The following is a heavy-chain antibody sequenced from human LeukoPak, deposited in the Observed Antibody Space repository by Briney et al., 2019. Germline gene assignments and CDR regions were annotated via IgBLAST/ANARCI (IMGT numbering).Heavy chain of an antibody. Sequence: PSETLPLTCTVSGASISSSYWSWIRQPPGKGLEWIGYMYYTGSTNYNPSLKSRVTISVDTSKNQFSLRLTSVTAADTAVYYCARGDTAMDQFDYWGQGTLVTVSS. CDR2: MYYTGST. D-gene: IGHD5-18*01. J-gene: IGHJ4*02. V-gene: IGHV4-59*01. CDR1: GASISSSY. CDR3: ARGDTAMDQFDY.